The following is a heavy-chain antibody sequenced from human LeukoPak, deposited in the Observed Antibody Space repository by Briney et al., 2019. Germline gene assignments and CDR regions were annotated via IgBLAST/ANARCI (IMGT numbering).Heavy chain of an antibody. D-gene: IGHD1-7*01. CDR3: ARDIGQELEFDY. J-gene: IGHJ4*02. CDR1: GYTFTSYD. V-gene: IGHV1-2*02. Sequence: GASVKVSCKASGYTFTSYDINWVRQAPGQGLEWMGWINPNSGGTNYAQKFQGRVTMTRDTSISTAYMELSRLRSDDTAVYYCARDIGQELEFDYWGQGTLVTVSS. CDR2: INPNSGGT.